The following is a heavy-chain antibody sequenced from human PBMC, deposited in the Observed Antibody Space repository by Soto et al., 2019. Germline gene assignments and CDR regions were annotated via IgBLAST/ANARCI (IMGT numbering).Heavy chain of an antibody. CDR2: IYPGDSDT. CDR1: GYSFTSYW. V-gene: IGHV5-51*01. CDR3: ATQTGATSRWFDP. D-gene: IGHD1-7*01. J-gene: IGHJ5*02. Sequence: GESLKISCKASGYSFTSYWISWVRQMPGKGLEWMGIIYPGDSDTRYSPSFQGQVTISADKSISTAYLQWSSLKASDTAMYYCATQTGATSRWFDPWGQGTLVTVSS.